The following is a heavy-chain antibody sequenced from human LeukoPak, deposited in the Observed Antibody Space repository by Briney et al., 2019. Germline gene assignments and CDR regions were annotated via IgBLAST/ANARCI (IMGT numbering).Heavy chain of an antibody. CDR3: ARESRDSSGYILYYFDY. D-gene: IGHD3-22*01. V-gene: IGHV1-2*02. CDR1: GYTFTGYY. CDR2: INPNSGGT. J-gene: IGHJ4*02. Sequence: ASVKVSCKASGYTFTGYYMHWVRQAPGQGLEWMGWINPNSGGTNYAQKFQGRVTMTRDTSTSTVYMELSSLRSEDTAVYYCARESRDSSGYILYYFDYWGQGTLVTVSS.